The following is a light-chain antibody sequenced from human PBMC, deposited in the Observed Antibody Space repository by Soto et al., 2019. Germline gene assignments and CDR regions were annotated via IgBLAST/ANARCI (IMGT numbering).Light chain of an antibody. V-gene: IGLV2-14*01. CDR2: EVS. CDR3: NSYTTTSALV. J-gene: IGLJ1*01. CDR1: SADIGSHDY. Sequence: SALTQPASVSGSPGQSITISCTGISADIGSHDYVSWYQQHPGKVPKLIIYEVSKRPSGASDRFSGSKSGNAAYLSISGLQPEDEADYYSNSYTTTSALVFGTGTKVTVL.